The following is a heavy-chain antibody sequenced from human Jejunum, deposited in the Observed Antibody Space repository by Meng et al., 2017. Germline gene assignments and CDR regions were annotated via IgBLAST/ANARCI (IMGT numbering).Heavy chain of an antibody. CDR3: VRRRSGASSLFDL. CDR1: GGSLRGYY. D-gene: IGHD2-15*01. V-gene: IGHV4-34*01. Sequence: GSLRLSCGVDGGSLRGYYWSWIRQAPEKGLEYIGDIHHSGTTTYMPSVWGRLTISLDTSKNQLSLNLISVTAADTAIYCCVRRRSGASSLFDLWGPGTRVTVSS. CDR2: IHHSGTT. J-gene: IGHJ5*02.